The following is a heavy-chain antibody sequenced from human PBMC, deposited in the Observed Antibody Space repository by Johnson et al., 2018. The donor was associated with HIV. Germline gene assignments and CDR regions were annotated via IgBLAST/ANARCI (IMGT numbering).Heavy chain of an antibody. CDR3: ARAPRFGRVRGSAFDI. J-gene: IGHJ3*02. CDR2: ISYDGSNK. Sequence: QVQLVESGGGVVQPGRSLRLSCAASGFTFSSYAMHWVRQAPGKGLEWVAVISYDGSNKYYADSVKGRFTISRNNSKNTLYLQMNSLRAGDTAVYYCARAPRFGRVRGSAFDIWGQGTMVTVSS. D-gene: IGHD3-10*01. CDR1: GFTFSSYA. V-gene: IGHV3-30-3*01.